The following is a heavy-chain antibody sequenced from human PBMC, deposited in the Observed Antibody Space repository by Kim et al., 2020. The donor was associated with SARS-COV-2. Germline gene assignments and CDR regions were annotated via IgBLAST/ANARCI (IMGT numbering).Heavy chain of an antibody. CDR1: GGTFSSYA. CDR3: ARKGRDSSGYYSDAFDI. Sequence: SVKVSCKASGGTFSSYAISWVRQAPGQGLEWMGGIIPIFGTANYAQKFQGRVTITADESTSTAYMELSSLRSEDTAVYYCARKGRDSSGYYSDAFDIWGQGTMVTVSS. D-gene: IGHD3-22*01. CDR2: IIPIFGTA. J-gene: IGHJ3*02. V-gene: IGHV1-69*13.